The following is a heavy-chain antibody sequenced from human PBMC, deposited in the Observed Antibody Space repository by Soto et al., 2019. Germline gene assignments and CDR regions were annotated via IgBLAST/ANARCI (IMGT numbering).Heavy chain of an antibody. CDR2: IKYDGSEK. J-gene: IGHJ4*02. CDR3: ASSPHKDSRPDY. D-gene: IGHD3-22*01. CDR1: GFTTSSYW. V-gene: IGHV3-7*03. Sequence: GSLSLSCAASGFTTSSYWMSWVRQAPGRGLEWMANIKYDGSEKYYVDSVKGRLTISRDNAKNSLYLQMNSLRAEDTAVYYCASSPHKDSRPDYWGQGTLVTVSS.